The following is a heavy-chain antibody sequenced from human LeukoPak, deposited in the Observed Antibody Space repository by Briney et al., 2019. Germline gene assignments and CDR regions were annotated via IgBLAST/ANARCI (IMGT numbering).Heavy chain of an antibody. CDR1: GFTVSSNY. D-gene: IGHD2-2*01. CDR2: IYSGGST. V-gene: IGHV3-66*01. CDR3: ARYCSSTSCYLGAFDI. Sequence: PGGSLRLSCAASGFTVSSNYMSWVRQAPGKGLEWVSVIYSGGSTYYADSVKGRFTISRDNSKNTLYLQMDSLRAEDTALYYCARYCSSTSCYLGAFDIWGQGTMVTVSS. J-gene: IGHJ3*02.